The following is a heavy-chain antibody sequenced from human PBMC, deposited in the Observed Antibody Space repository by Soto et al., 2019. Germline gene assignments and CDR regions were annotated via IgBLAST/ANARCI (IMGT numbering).Heavy chain of an antibody. CDR3: ARFIGSSGWYGIAHNWFDP. CDR2: IYYSGST. CDR1: GGSISSGGYY. Sequence: SETLSLTCTVSGGSISSGGYYWSWIRQHPGKGLEWIGYIYYSGSTNYNPSLKSRVTISVDTSKNQFSLKLSSVTAADTAVYYCARFIGSSGWYGIAHNWFDPWGQGTLVTVSS. V-gene: IGHV4-61*08. J-gene: IGHJ5*02. D-gene: IGHD6-19*01.